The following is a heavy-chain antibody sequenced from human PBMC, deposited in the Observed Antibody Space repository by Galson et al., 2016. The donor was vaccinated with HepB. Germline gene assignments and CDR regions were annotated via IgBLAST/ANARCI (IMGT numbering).Heavy chain of an antibody. CDR3: ARVFGADYGGIWYFDL. V-gene: IGHV3-7*01. Sequence: SLRLSCAVSGFILTNYWMTWVRQAPGKGLEWVAIIKEDGSEKYYVGSVEGRFTISRDNPKNSVYLQKTSLRAEDTALYYCARVFGADYGGIWYFDLWGRGTLVTVSS. J-gene: IGHJ2*01. CDR1: GFILTNYW. D-gene: IGHD4-23*01. CDR2: IKEDGSEK.